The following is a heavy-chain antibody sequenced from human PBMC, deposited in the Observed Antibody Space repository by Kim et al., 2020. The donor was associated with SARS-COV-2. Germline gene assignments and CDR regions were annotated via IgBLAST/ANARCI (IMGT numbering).Heavy chain of an antibody. CDR3: ARHESSSSWYGRPSTRASGYFDY. CDR1: GGSISSSSYY. CDR2: IYYSGST. Sequence: SETLSLTCTVSGGSISSSSYYWGWIRQPPGKGLEWIGSIYYSGSTYYNPSLKSRVTISVDTSKNQFSLKLSSVTAADTAVYYCARHESSSSWYGRPSTRASGYFDYWGQGTLVTVSS. J-gene: IGHJ4*02. V-gene: IGHV4-39*01. D-gene: IGHD6-13*01.